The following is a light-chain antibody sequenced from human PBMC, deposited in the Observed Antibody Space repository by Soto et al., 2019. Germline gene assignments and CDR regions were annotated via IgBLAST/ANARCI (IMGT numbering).Light chain of an antibody. V-gene: IGLV2-14*01. J-gene: IGLJ3*02. CDR3: SSYTSSSTHWV. CDR1: SSDVGGYNY. Sequence: QSALTQPASVSGSPGQSITISCTGTSSDVGGYNYVSWYQQHPDKAPKLMIYDVSNRPSGVSNRFSGSKSGNTASLTISGLQAEDEADYYCSSYTSSSTHWVFGGGTKLTVL. CDR2: DVS.